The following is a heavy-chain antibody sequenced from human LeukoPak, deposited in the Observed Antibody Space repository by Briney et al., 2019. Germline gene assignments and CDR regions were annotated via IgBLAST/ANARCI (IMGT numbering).Heavy chain of an antibody. D-gene: IGHD1-26*01. CDR1: GFTFSSYA. CDR2: ISYDGSNK. CDR3: ARDGERRNDYYYYYMDV. J-gene: IGHJ6*03. Sequence: GGSLRLSCAASGFTFSSYAMHWVRQAPGKGLEWVAVISYDGSNKYYADSVKGRFTISRDNSKNTLYLQMNSLRAEDTAVYYCARDGERRNDYYYYYMDVWGKGTTVTVSS. V-gene: IGHV3-30-3*01.